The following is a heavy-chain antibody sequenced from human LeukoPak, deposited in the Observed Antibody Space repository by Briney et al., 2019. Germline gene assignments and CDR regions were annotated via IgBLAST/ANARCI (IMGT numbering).Heavy chain of an antibody. D-gene: IGHD3-3*01. CDR2: IYYSGST. CDR1: GDSISSSSYY. V-gene: IGHV4-39*07. J-gene: IGHJ4*02. Sequence: SETLSVTCTVSGDSISSSSYYWGWIRQPPGKGLEWIGSIYYSGSTYYNPSLKSRVTISVDTSKNQFSLKLSSVTAADTAVYYCARDHKLRFRSGYPRGYFDYWGQGTLVTVSS. CDR3: ARDHKLRFRSGYPRGYFDY.